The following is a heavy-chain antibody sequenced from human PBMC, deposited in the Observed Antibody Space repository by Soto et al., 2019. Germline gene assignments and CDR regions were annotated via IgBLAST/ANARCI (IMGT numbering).Heavy chain of an antibody. CDR3: ARGSGGNRWYYDY. CDR1: GGSLNSYY. CDR2: IYYSGTT. Sequence: SATLSLTCSVSGGSLNSYYWSWIRPPPEKGLEWIGYIYYSGTTNYNPSLKSRVTISVDTSKNQFSLILTSVTAADTAVYYCARGSGGNRWYYDYWGQGTLVTVSS. J-gene: IGHJ4*02. V-gene: IGHV4-59*01. D-gene: IGHD2-15*01.